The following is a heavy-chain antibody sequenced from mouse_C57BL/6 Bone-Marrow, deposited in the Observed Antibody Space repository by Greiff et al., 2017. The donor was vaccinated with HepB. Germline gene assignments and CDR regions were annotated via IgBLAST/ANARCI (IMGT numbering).Heavy chain of an antibody. CDR2: IYPGDGDT. CDR3: ARFITTVPHWYFDV. CDR1: GYAFSSSW. Sequence: QVQLQQSGPELVKPGASVKISCKASGYAFSSSWMNWVKQRPGKVLEWIGRIYPGDGDTNYNGKFKGKATLTADKSSSTAYMQLSSLTSEDSAVYFCARFITTVPHWYFDVWGTGTTVTVSS. V-gene: IGHV1-82*01. D-gene: IGHD1-1*01. J-gene: IGHJ1*03.